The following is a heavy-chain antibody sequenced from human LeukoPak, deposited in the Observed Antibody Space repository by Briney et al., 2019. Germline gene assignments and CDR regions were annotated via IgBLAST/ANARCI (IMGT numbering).Heavy chain of an antibody. V-gene: IGHV3-53*01. CDR1: GFTVSSNY. Sequence: PGGSLRLSCAASGFTVSSNYMSWVRQAPGKGLEWVSVIYSGGSTYYADSVKGRFTISRDNAKNSLYLQMNSLRAEDTAVYYCARDDIVVVPAAVIDYWGQGTLVTVSS. CDR2: IYSGGST. D-gene: IGHD2-2*01. CDR3: ARDDIVVVPAAVIDY. J-gene: IGHJ4*02.